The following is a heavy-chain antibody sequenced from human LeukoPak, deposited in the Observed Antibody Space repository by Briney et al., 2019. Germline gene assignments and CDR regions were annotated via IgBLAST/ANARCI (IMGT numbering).Heavy chain of an antibody. J-gene: IGHJ4*02. Sequence: PGGSLRLSCAASGFTFSSYGMHWVRQAPGKGLEWVALIRYDGSNKYYADSVKGRFTISRDNSKNTLYLQMNSLRAEDTAVYYCAKDPTTEPFVWGQGTLVTVSS. V-gene: IGHV3-30*02. CDR2: IRYDGSNK. CDR1: GFTFSSYG. CDR3: AKDPTTEPFV. D-gene: IGHD4-17*01.